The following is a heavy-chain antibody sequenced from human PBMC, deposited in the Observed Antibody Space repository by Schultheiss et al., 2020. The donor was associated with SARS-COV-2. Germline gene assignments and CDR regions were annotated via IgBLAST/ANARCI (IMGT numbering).Heavy chain of an antibody. CDR3: ARGQSLWTTTKHWYFDL. J-gene: IGHJ2*01. CDR1: GFTFSSYG. V-gene: IGHV3-33*08. CDR2: IWYDGSNK. Sequence: GESLKISCAASGFTFSSYGMHWVRQAPGKGLEWVAVIWYDGSNKYYADSVKGRFTISRDISKNTLYLQMSSLRADDTAVYYCARGQSLWTTTKHWYFDLWGRGTLVTVSS. D-gene: IGHD3-16*02.